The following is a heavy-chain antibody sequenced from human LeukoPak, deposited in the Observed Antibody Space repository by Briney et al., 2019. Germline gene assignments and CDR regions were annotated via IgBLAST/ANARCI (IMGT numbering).Heavy chain of an antibody. Sequence: PGGSLRLSCAASGFTFSSSAMHWVRQAPGKGLEYVSGIVSSGGTTYYANSVKGRSTISRDNSKNTLYLQMNSLTAEDTAVYYCANPHCSSTSCYWFDPWGQGTLVTVSS. CDR2: IVSSGGTT. V-gene: IGHV3-64*01. J-gene: IGHJ5*02. D-gene: IGHD2-2*01. CDR1: GFTFSSSA. CDR3: ANPHCSSTSCYWFDP.